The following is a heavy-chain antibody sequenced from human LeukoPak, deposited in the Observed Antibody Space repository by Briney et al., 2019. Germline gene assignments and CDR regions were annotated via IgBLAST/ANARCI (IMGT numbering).Heavy chain of an antibody. J-gene: IGHJ4*02. Sequence: SETLSLTCPVSGGSISSYYWSWIRQPPGKGLEWIGYIYYSGSTNYNPSLKSRVTISVDTSKNQFSLKLSSVTAADTAVYYCARVSYNWNYLDYWGQGTLVTVSS. CDR1: GGSISSYY. CDR3: ARVSYNWNYLDY. D-gene: IGHD1-7*01. CDR2: IYYSGST. V-gene: IGHV4-59*01.